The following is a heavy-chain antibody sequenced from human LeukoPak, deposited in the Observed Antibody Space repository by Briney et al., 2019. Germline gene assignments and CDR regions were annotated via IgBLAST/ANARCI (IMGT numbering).Heavy chain of an antibody. D-gene: IGHD2-2*02. CDR2: IIPIFGTA. Sequence: SVKVSCKASGGTFISYAISWVRQAPGQGLEWMGGIIPIFGTANYAQKFQGRVTITADESTSTAYMELSSLRSEDTAVYYCARGRDRSSTGCYNYWGQGTLVTVSS. V-gene: IGHV1-69*13. CDR1: GGTFISYA. J-gene: IGHJ4*02. CDR3: ARGRDRSSTGCYNY.